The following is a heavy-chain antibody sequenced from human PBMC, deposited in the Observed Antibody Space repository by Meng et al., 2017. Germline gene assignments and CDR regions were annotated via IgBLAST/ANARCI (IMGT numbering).Heavy chain of an antibody. Sequence: QVQLHQWGAGLLKPSETLSLTCAVYGRSFSGYYWSWIRQPPGKGLEWIGEINHSGSTNYNPSLKSRVTISVDTSKNQFSLKLSSVTAADTAVYYCARGPLVHQYFDYWGQGTLVTVSS. J-gene: IGHJ4*02. D-gene: IGHD6-13*01. CDR3: ARGPLVHQYFDY. CDR1: GRSFSGYY. CDR2: INHSGST. V-gene: IGHV4-34*01.